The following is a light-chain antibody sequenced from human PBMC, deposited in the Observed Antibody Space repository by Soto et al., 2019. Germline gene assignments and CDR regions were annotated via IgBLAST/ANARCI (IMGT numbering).Light chain of an antibody. V-gene: IGKV3-15*01. CDR3: QQYNNWPPIT. Sequence: IAMAQSPCSLPVSTGEKATLSCRASQSVSSNLAWYQQKPGQAPRLLIYGASTRATGIPARFSGSGSGTEFTLTISSLQSEDFAVYYCQQYNNWPPITFGQGTRLEIK. J-gene: IGKJ5*01. CDR2: GAS. CDR1: QSVSSN.